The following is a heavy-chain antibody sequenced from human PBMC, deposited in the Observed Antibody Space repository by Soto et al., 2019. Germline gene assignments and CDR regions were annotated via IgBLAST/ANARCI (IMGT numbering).Heavy chain of an antibody. Sequence: QVRLVQAGAEVKKPGAAVKGSCKVAGYTVTGYYMHWVRHAPGQGLEWMGWIKPNSGGTNYGQRFQGWVTMTRDTTINTAYRELSRLRSDDTAVYYCARDFGGAVAGHYYYSMDVWGKGTTVTVSS. D-gene: IGHD6-19*01. CDR1: GYTVTGYY. V-gene: IGHV1-2*04. J-gene: IGHJ6*03. CDR3: ARDFGGAVAGHYYYSMDV. CDR2: IKPNSGGT.